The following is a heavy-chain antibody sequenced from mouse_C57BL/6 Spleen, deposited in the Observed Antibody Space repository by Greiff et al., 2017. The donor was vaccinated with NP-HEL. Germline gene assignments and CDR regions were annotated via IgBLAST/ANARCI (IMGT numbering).Heavy chain of an antibody. J-gene: IGHJ2*01. CDR3: ARPRQLRLRDFDY. CDR2: INPNNGGT. D-gene: IGHD3-2*02. CDR1: GYTFTDYY. V-gene: IGHV1-26*01. Sequence: EVQLQQSGPELVKPGASVKISCKASGYTFTDYYMNWVKQSHGKSLEWIGDINPNNGGTSYNQKFKGKATLTVDKSSSTAYMELRSLTSEDSAVYYCARPRQLRLRDFDYWGQGTTLTVSS.